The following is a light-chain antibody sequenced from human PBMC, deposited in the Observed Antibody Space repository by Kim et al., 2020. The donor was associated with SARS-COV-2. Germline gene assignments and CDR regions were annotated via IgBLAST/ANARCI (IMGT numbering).Light chain of an antibody. Sequence: DIVMTQSPLSLPVTPGEPASISCRSSHSLLHSNGYNYLDWYLQKPGQSPQLLIYMGSNRASGVPDRFSGSGSGTDFTLQISRVEAEDVGVYYCMQALHSPLTFGPGTKVDIK. CDR2: MGS. V-gene: IGKV2-28*01. CDR3: MQALHSPLT. J-gene: IGKJ3*01. CDR1: HSLLHSNGYNY.